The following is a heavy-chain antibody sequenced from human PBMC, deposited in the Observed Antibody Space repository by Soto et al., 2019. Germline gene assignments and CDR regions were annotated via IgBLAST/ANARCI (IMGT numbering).Heavy chain of an antibody. J-gene: IGHJ6*03. Sequence: SETLSLTCAFYGGSFSGYYWSWIRQPPGKGLEWIGEINHSGSTNYNPSLKSRVTISVDTSKNQFSLKLSSVTAADTAVYYCASLGRGYGGTYYYYYYMDVWGKGTTVTVSS. CDR1: GGSFSGYY. CDR2: INHSGST. V-gene: IGHV4-34*01. CDR3: ASLGRGYGGTYYYYYYMDV. D-gene: IGHD6-25*01.